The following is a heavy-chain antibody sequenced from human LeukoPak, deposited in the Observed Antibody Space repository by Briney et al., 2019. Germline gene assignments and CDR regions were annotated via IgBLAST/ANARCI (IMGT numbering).Heavy chain of an antibody. J-gene: IGHJ6*02. Sequence: GGSPRLSCAASGFTFDDYAMHWVRQAPGKGLEWVSGISWNSGSIGYADSVKGRFTISRDNAKNSLYLQMNSLRAEDTALYYCAKDKSGYYYYGMDVWGQGTTVTVSS. D-gene: IGHD3-10*01. CDR2: ISWNSGSI. V-gene: IGHV3-9*01. CDR1: GFTFDDYA. CDR3: AKDKSGYYYYGMDV.